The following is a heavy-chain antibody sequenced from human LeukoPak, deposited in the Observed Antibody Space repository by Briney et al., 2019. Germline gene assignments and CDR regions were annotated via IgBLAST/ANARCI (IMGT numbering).Heavy chain of an antibody. CDR1: GFTFSSYW. CDR2: INSDGSST. D-gene: IGHD2-2*01. Sequence: GGSLRLSCAASGFTFSSYWMHWVRQAPGKGLVWVSRINSDGSSTSYADSVKGRFTISRDNAKNTLYLQMNSLRAEDTAVYYCARNPAERYYYYYYGMDVWGQGTTVTVSS. J-gene: IGHJ6*02. V-gene: IGHV3-74*01. CDR3: ARNPAERYYYYYYGMDV.